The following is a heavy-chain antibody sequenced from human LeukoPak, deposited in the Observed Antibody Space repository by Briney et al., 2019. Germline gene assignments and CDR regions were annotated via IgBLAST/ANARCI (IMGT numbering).Heavy chain of an antibody. CDR3: ARDFTDCTNGVCPHYYYGMDV. Sequence: GRSLRLSCAASGFTFSSYAMHWVRQAPGKGLEWVAVISYDGSNKYYADSVKGRFTISRDNSKNTLYLQMNSLRAEDTAVYYCARDFTDCTNGVCPHYYYGMDVWGQGTTVTVSS. D-gene: IGHD2-8*01. CDR1: GFTFSSYA. J-gene: IGHJ6*02. CDR2: ISYDGSNK. V-gene: IGHV3-30-3*01.